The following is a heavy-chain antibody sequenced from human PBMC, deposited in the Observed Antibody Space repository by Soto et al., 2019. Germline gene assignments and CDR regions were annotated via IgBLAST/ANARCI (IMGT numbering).Heavy chain of an antibody. CDR1: GFTFSSYG. V-gene: IGHV3-30*18. D-gene: IGHD1-26*01. Sequence: QVQLVESGGGVVQPGRSLRLSCAASGFTFSSYGMHWVRQAPGKGLEWVARISYDGSKKVYADSVKGRFTISRDNSKDTLYLQVNSLRAEATAVFYCAKEEYRGSSFDHWGQGTLVTVSS. CDR3: AKEEYRGSSFDH. CDR2: ISYDGSKK. J-gene: IGHJ4*02.